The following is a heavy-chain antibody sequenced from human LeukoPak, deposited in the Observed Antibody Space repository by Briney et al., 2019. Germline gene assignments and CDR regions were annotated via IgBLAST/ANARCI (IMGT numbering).Heavy chain of an antibody. J-gene: IGHJ4*02. CDR2: ISSSSSYI. D-gene: IGHD2-2*01. CDR3: ARDITCSSTSCQYYFDY. Sequence: GGSPRLSCAASGFTFSSYSMNWVRQAPGKGLEWVSSISSSSSYIYYADSVKGRFTISRDNAKNSLYLQMNSLRAEDTDVYYCARDITCSSTSCQYYFDYWGQGTMVTVSS. CDR1: GFTFSSYS. V-gene: IGHV3-21*01.